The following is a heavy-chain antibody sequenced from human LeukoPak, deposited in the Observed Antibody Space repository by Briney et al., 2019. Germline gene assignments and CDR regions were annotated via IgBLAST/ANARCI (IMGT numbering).Heavy chain of an antibody. CDR1: GFTFSSYS. V-gene: IGHV3-48*01. D-gene: IGHD4-17*01. Sequence: PGGSLRLSCAASGFTFSSYSMNWVRQAPGKGLEWVSYISSSSSTMYYADSVKGRFSISRDNAKKSLYLQMNSLRAEDTAVYYCARETTVSPYYYMDVWGKGTTVTISS. CDR2: ISSSSSTM. J-gene: IGHJ6*03. CDR3: ARETTVSPYYYMDV.